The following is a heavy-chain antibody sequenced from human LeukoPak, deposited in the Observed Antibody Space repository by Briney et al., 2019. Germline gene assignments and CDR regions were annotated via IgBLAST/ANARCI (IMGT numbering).Heavy chain of an antibody. CDR2: IYYSGST. V-gene: IGHV4-31*03. CDR1: GGSISSGGYY. J-gene: IGHJ4*02. D-gene: IGHD3-22*01. CDR3: ARVRFYYYDSSGFVDY. Sequence: SETLSLTCTVSGGSISSGGYYWSWIRQHPGKGLEWIGYIYYSGSTYYNPSLKSRVTMSVDMSKNQFSLKLSTVTAADTAVYYCARVRFYYYDSSGFVDYWGQGTLVTVSS.